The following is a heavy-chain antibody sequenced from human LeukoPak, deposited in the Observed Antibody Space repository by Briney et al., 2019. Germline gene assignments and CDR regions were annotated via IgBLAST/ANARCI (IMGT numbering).Heavy chain of an antibody. J-gene: IGHJ4*02. CDR1: GYTFTGYY. D-gene: IGHD3-10*01. Sequence: ASVKVSCKASGYTFTGYYMHWVRQAPGQGLEWMGWINPNSGGTNYAQKFQGWVTMTRDTSISTAYMELSRLRSDDTAVYYCARDPNGLLWFGREYYFDYWGQGTLVTVST. CDR3: ARDPNGLLWFGREYYFDY. V-gene: IGHV1-2*04. CDR2: INPNSGGT.